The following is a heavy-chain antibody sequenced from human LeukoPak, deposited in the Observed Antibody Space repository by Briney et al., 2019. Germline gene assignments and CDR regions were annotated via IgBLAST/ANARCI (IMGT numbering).Heavy chain of an antibody. CDR2: ISWDGGST. CDR1: GFTFDDYT. Sequence: GGSLRLSCAASGFTFDDYTMHWVRQAPGKGLEWVSLISWDGGSTYYADPVKGRFTISRDNSKNTLYLQMNSLRAEDTAVYYCAKDRGRSGSYPGSADYWGQGTLVTVSS. CDR3: AKDRGRSGSYPGSADY. D-gene: IGHD1-26*01. J-gene: IGHJ4*02. V-gene: IGHV3-43*01.